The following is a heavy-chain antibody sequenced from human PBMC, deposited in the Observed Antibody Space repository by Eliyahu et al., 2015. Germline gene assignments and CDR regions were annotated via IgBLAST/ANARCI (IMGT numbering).Heavy chain of an antibody. D-gene: IGHD6-13*01. J-gene: IGHJ2*01. CDR2: ITGSGDXT. V-gene: IGHV3-23*01. CDR1: GFXFXSYG. Sequence: EVQLLESGGGLVRPGGSLSXXCAASGFXFXSYGMGWVXXGPGGGVGWVSSITGSGDXTYYADSLKGRFTISRDNSKNTLYVQMNSLRAEDTAVYYCAKSTSGSSWVPFDLWGRGTLVTVSS. CDR3: AKSTSGSSWVPFDL.